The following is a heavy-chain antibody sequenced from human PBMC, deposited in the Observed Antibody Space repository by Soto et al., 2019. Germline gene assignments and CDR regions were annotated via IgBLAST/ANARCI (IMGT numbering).Heavy chain of an antibody. CDR2: ISYDGSNK. D-gene: IGHD3-10*01. Sequence: GGSLRLSCAASGFTFSSYGMHWVRQAPGKGLEWVAVISYDGSNKYYADSVKGRFTISRDNSKNTLYLQMNSLRAEDTAVYYCAKGLFRGHDGVADYWGQGTLVTVSS. CDR3: AKGLFRGHDGVADY. J-gene: IGHJ4*02. CDR1: GFTFSSYG. V-gene: IGHV3-30*18.